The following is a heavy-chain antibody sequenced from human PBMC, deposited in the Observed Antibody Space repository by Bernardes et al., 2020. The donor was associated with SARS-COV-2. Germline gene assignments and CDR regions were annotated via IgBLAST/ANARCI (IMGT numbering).Heavy chain of an antibody. J-gene: IGHJ4*02. CDR2: ISSNGRTI. V-gene: IGHV3-48*03. CDR1: GFTFSASQ. D-gene: IGHD3-10*01. Sequence: GGSLRLSCATSGFTFSASQMSWVRQAPGKGLEWISYISSNGRTIYYADSVQGRFTISRDNANNSLYLQMHSLRAEDTAVYYCAGWNTYFYGSGSYWGQGTLGTVS. CDR3: AGWNTYFYGSGSY.